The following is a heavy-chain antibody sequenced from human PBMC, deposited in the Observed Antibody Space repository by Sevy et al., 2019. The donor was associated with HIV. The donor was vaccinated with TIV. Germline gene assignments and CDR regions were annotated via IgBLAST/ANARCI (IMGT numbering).Heavy chain of an antibody. CDR2: IYPGDSDT. CDR3: ARSFSRDFDY. V-gene: IGHV5-51*01. J-gene: IGHJ4*02. CDR1: GYSFTSYC. Sequence: GESLKISCKGSGYSFTSYCIGWVRQMSGKGLEWMGIIYPGDSDTRYCPSFQGQVTISADKSISTAYLQWSSLKASDTAMYYCARSFSRDFDYWGQGTLVTVSS. D-gene: IGHD3-3*02.